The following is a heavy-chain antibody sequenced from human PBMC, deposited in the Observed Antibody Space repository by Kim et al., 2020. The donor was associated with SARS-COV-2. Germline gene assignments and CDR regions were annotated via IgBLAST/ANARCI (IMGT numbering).Heavy chain of an antibody. CDR2: ISAYNGNT. V-gene: IGHV1-18*01. D-gene: IGHD3-3*01. CDR1: GYTFTSYG. Sequence: ASVKVSCKASGYTFTSYGISWVRQAPGQGLEWMGWISAYNGNTNYAQKLQGRVTMTTDTSTSTAYMELRSLRSDDTAVYYCARVSITIFGVATMPNYYYYYMDVWGKGTTVTVSS. J-gene: IGHJ6*03. CDR3: ARVSITIFGVATMPNYYYYYMDV.